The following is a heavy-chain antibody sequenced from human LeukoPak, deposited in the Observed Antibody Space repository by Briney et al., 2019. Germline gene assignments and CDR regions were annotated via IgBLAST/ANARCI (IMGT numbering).Heavy chain of an antibody. CDR1: GDSISSSIYY. Sequence: SETLSLTCTVSGDSISSSIYYWGWIRQPPGKGLEWIGTIYYSGSTYYNPSLKSRVTISVDTSKNQFSLKLSSVTAADTAVYYCARVLIAAALHPWGQGTLVTVSS. CDR3: ARVLIAAALHP. D-gene: IGHD6-13*01. V-gene: IGHV4-39*01. CDR2: IYYSGST. J-gene: IGHJ5*02.